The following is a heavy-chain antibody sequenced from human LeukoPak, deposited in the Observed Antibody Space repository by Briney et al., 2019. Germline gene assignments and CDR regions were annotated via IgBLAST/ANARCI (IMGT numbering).Heavy chain of an antibody. CDR1: GGSISSSSYY. CDR3: ASHYDYVWGSYRYTPDY. CDR2: IYYSGST. D-gene: IGHD3-16*02. J-gene: IGHJ4*02. Sequence: SETLSLTCTVSGGSISSSSYYWGWLRQPPGKGLEWIGSIYYSGSTYYTPSLKSRVTISVDTSKNQFSLKLSSVTAADTAVYYCASHYDYVWGSYRYTPDYWGQGTLVTVSS. V-gene: IGHV4-39*01.